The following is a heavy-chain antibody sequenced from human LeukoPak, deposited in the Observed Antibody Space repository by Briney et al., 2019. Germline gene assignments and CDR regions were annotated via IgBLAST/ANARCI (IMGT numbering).Heavy chain of an antibody. D-gene: IGHD6-13*01. Sequence: PSETLSLTCTVSGGSISSFSWNWIRQTAGKGPEWIGRIFSSGGTNYNPSLNGRVTLSVDTSKNQLSLVLKSVTAADTAVYYCASGLFGSSSWSESGYFASCGLGTLVTVSS. J-gene: IGHJ4*02. CDR3: ASGLFGSSSWSESGYFAS. CDR2: IFSSGGT. CDR1: GGSISSFS. V-gene: IGHV4-4*07.